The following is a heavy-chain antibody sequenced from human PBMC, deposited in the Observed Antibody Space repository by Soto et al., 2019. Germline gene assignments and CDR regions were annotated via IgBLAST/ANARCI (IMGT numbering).Heavy chain of an antibody. D-gene: IGHD6-6*01. Sequence: GASVKVSCKASGYTFTSYYMHWVRQAPGQGLEWMGIINPSGGSTSYAQKFQGRVTMTRDTSTSTVYMELSSLRSEDTAVYYCSAVLYEYSSSSWFDYWGQGTLVTVSS. CDR1: GYTFTSYY. V-gene: IGHV1-46*01. J-gene: IGHJ4*02. CDR2: INPSGGST. CDR3: SAVLYEYSSSSWFDY.